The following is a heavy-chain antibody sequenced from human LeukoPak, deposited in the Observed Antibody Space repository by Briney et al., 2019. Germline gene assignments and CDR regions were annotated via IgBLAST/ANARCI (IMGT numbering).Heavy chain of an antibody. CDR1: GYTFTNYY. V-gene: IGHV1-46*01. CDR2: INPSGGST. D-gene: IGHD4-17*01. Sequence: ASVKVSCTASGYTFTNYYMHWVRQAPGQGLEWMGIINPSGGSTSYAQKFQGRVTMTRDTSTSTVYMELSSLKSEDTAVYYCARAGKTVTTRPDYWGQGTLVTVSS. CDR3: ARAGKTVTTRPDY. J-gene: IGHJ4*02.